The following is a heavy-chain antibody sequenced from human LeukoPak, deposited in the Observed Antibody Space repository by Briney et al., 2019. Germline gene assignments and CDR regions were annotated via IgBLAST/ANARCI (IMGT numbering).Heavy chain of an antibody. J-gene: IGHJ5*02. D-gene: IGHD3-16*01. CDR2: IIPIFGTA. V-gene: IGHV1-69*05. Sequence: ASVKVSCKASGGTFSSYAISWVRQAPGQGLEWMGGIIPIFGTANYAQKFQGRVTITTDESTSTAYMELSSLRSEDTAVYYYARCMGECQLVSWFDPWGQGTLVTVSS. CDR1: GGTFSSYA. CDR3: ARCMGECQLVSWFDP.